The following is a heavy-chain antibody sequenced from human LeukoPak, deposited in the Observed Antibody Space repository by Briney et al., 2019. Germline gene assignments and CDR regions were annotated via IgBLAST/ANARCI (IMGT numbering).Heavy chain of an antibody. Sequence: GGSPRLSCAASGFTVSSNYMSWVRQAPGKGLEWVSVIYSGGSTYYADSVKGRFTISRDNSKNTLYLQMNSLRAEDTAVYYCVPVTRYYFDYWGQGTLVTVSS. V-gene: IGHV3-66*02. D-gene: IGHD4-17*01. J-gene: IGHJ4*02. CDR1: GFTVSSNY. CDR3: VPVTRYYFDY. CDR2: IYSGGST.